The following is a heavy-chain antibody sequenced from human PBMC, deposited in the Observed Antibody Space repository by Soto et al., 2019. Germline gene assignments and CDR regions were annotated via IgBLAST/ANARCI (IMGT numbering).Heavy chain of an antibody. CDR1: GGSISSGGYS. Sequence: QLQLQESGSGLVKPSQTLSLTCAVSGGSISSGGYSWSWIRQPPGKGLEWIGYIYHSGSTYYNPSLKSRVTISVDRSKNQFSLKLSSVTAADTAVYYCVRVSTSCYAIDYWGQGTLVTVSS. V-gene: IGHV4-30-2*01. J-gene: IGHJ4*02. CDR2: IYHSGST. CDR3: VRVSTSCYAIDY. D-gene: IGHD2-2*01.